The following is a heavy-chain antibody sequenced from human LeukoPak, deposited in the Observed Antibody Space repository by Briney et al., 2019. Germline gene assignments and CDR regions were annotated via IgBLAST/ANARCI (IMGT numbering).Heavy chain of an antibody. CDR1: GFTFSSYG. CDR2: ISSSGSTI. Sequence: LPGGSLRLSCAASGFTFSSYGLHWVRQAPGKGLEWVSYISSSGSTIYYADSVKGRFTISRDNVKNSLYLQMNSLRVEDTAVYYCAKDGGSCGAIDALDIWGQGTMVTVSS. D-gene: IGHD5-18*01. V-gene: IGHV3-48*04. J-gene: IGHJ3*02. CDR3: AKDGGSCGAIDALDI.